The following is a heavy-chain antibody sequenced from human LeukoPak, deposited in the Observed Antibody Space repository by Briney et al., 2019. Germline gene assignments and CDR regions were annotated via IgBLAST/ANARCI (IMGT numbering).Heavy chain of an antibody. CDR2: IYYSGST. J-gene: IGHJ4*02. D-gene: IGHD3-9*01. V-gene: IGHV4-39*01. CDR1: GGSISSSNYY. CDR3: ARHSLRYFDWLLFDY. Sequence: SETLSLTCSVSGGSISSSNYYWGWIRQPPGKGLEWIGSIYYSGSTYYNPSLKSRVTISVDTSKNQFSLKLSSVTAADTAVYYCARHSLRYFDWLLFDYWGQGTLVTVSS.